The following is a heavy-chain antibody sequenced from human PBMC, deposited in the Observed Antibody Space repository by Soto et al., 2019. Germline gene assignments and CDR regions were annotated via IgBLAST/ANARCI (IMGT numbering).Heavy chain of an antibody. CDR3: ARDLGPSYSYGMDV. CDR1: GFTFSYYA. V-gene: IGHV3-30-3*01. J-gene: IGHJ6*02. Sequence: QVQLVESGGGVVQPGRSLRLSCAASGFTFSYYAIHWVRQAPGKGLEWVAVISYDGSNRFYSNSVKGRFTISRDNSNNTLYLQMTSLRPEDTAAYYCARDLGPSYSYGMDVWGQGTTVTVSS. CDR2: ISYDGSNR.